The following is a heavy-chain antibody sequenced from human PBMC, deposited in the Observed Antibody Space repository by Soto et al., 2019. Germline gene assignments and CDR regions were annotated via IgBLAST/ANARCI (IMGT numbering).Heavy chain of an antibody. CDR3: ARVRGGYSSSWYISAQNYYYMDV. Sequence: GGSLRLSCAASGFTFSSYWMSWVRQAPGKGLEWVANIKQDGSEKYYVDSVKGRFTISRDNAKNSLYLQMNSLRAEDTAVYYCARVRGGYSSSWYISAQNYYYMDVWGKGTTVTVSS. CDR1: GFTFSSYW. J-gene: IGHJ6*03. CDR2: IKQDGSEK. D-gene: IGHD6-13*01. V-gene: IGHV3-7*01.